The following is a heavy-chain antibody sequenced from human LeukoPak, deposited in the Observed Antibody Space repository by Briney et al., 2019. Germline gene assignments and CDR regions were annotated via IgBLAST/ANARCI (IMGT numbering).Heavy chain of an antibody. D-gene: IGHD5-12*01. Sequence: ASVKVSCKVSGYTLTELSMHWVRQAPGKGLEWMGGFDPEDGETIYAQKFQGRVTMTEDTSTDTAYMELSSLRSEDTAVYYCATAKLWGGYELPNLWGQGTLVTVSS. J-gene: IGHJ5*02. CDR2: FDPEDGET. CDR1: GYTLTELS. V-gene: IGHV1-24*01. CDR3: ATAKLWGGYELPNL.